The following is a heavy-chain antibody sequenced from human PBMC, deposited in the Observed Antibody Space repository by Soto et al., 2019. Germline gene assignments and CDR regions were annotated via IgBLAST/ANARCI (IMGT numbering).Heavy chain of an antibody. V-gene: IGHV2-5*02. J-gene: IGHJ4*02. CDR1: GFSLSTSGVG. Sequence: QITLKESRPTLVKPTQTLTLTCTFSGFSLSTSGVGVGWIRQPPGKAQEWLALIYWDDDKNYSPSLKNSLTITEDTSKNLVVLPMTNTDPVDTATYFCAHTPYYGTGRPFDYWGRATLVTVSS. CDR3: AHTPYYGTGRPFDY. CDR2: IYWDDDK. D-gene: IGHD3-10*01.